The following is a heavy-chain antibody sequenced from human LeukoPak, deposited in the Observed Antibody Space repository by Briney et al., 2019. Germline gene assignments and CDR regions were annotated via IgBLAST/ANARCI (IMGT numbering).Heavy chain of an antibody. Sequence: SVKVSCKASGGTFSSYAISWVRQAPGQGLEWMGGIIPIFGTANYAQKFQGRVTITADESTSTAYMELSSLRSEDTAVYYCARGTYYYDSSGYYYSYFQHWGQGTQVTVSS. D-gene: IGHD3-22*01. J-gene: IGHJ1*01. CDR2: IIPIFGTA. CDR3: ARGTYYYDSSGYYYSYFQH. CDR1: GGTFSSYA. V-gene: IGHV1-69*13.